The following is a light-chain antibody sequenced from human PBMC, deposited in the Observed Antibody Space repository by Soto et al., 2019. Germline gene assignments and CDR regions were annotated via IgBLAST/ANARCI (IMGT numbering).Light chain of an antibody. CDR2: AAS. V-gene: IGKV1-39*01. J-gene: IGKJ1*01. CDR1: QSISTY. CDR3: QQSYSTPPT. Sequence: DIQMTQSPSSLSASVGDRVTITCRASQSISTYLHWYQQKPGKAPKLLIYAASSLQSGVPSGFSGSGSGTDFTLTISSLQPEDFATYYCQQSYSTPPTFGQGTKVEIK.